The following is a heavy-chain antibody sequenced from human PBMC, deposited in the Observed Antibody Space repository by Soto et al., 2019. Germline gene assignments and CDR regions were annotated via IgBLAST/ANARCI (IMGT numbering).Heavy chain of an antibody. Sequence: QVQLVQSGAEVKKTGSSVKVSCKASGGIFSSYAISWLRQAPGQGLEWMGAVIPILGQAYYAQALQDRVSMTADESTRTTYMELSSLRSEDTAVYFCARVGGIGAPPGTDYWGQGTLVTVSS. CDR2: VIPILGQA. D-gene: IGHD6-6*01. J-gene: IGHJ4*02. V-gene: IGHV1-69*01. CDR1: GGIFSSYA. CDR3: ARVGGIGAPPGTDY.